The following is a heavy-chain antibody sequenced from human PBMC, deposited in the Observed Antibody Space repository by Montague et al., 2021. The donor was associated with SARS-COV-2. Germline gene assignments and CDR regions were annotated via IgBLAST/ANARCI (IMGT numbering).Heavy chain of an antibody. J-gene: IGHJ4*02. D-gene: IGHD3-10*01. V-gene: IGHV2-5*01. Sequence: PALVKPTQTLTLTCTFSGFSLRSDDAGVAWIRQSPGQALECLAVIYWNGDKRYSPSLQRRLTITKDTSENQVVLTMTNMDPVDTATYYCAHRGMIRGLIFDYWGQGTLVTVSS. CDR2: IYWNGDK. CDR1: GFSLRSDDAG. CDR3: AHRGMIRGLIFDY.